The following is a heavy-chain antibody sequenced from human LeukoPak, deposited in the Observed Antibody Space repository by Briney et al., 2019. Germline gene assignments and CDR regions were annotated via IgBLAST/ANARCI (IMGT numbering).Heavy chain of an antibody. J-gene: IGHJ4*02. CDR3: AKGRWGFDY. V-gene: IGHV3-23*01. CDR2: I. Sequence: GGSLRLSCAASGFTFTSYSMNWVRQAPGKGLEWVSGIKGRLTISRDNSKNTLYLQMNSLKAEDTALYYCAKGRWGFDYWGQGTLVTVSS. D-gene: IGHD7-27*01. CDR1: GFTFTSYS.